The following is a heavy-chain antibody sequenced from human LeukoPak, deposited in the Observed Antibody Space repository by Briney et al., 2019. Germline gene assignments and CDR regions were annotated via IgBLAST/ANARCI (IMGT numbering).Heavy chain of an antibody. Sequence: SSETLSLTCTVSGGSISSYYWSWIRQPPGKGLEWIGYIYYSGSTNYNPSLKSRVTISVDTSKNQFSLKLSSVTAADTAVYYCARSPITIFGVATGFDPWGQGTLVTVSS. CDR2: IYYSGST. CDR1: GGSISSYY. J-gene: IGHJ5*02. V-gene: IGHV4-59*01. D-gene: IGHD3-3*01. CDR3: ARSPITIFGVATGFDP.